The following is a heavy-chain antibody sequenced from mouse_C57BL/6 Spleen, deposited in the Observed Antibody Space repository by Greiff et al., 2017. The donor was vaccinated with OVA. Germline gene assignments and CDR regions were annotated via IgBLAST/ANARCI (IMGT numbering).Heavy chain of an antibody. CDR1: GYTFTSYW. J-gene: IGHJ4*01. Sequence: VQLQQPGAELVKPGASVKLSCKASGYTFTSYWMPWVKQRPGQGLEWIGKIYPSSGSTNYNEKFKGKATLTVDKSSSTAYMQLRSLPSEDSAVCYCARTVGDKAMDYWGQGTSVTVSS. CDR2: IYPSSGST. V-gene: IGHV1-64*01. CDR3: ARTVGDKAMDY. D-gene: IGHD3-3*01.